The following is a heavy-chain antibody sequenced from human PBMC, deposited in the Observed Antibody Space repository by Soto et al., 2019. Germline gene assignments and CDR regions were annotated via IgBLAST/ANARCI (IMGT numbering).Heavy chain of an antibody. CDR3: ARGGRAAAGTGY. V-gene: IGHV3-21*01. J-gene: IGHJ4*02. Sequence: EVQLVESGGGLVKPGGSLRLSCAASGFTFSSYSMNWVRQAPGKGLEWVSSISSSSSYIYYADSVKGRFTISRDNAKNSLYLQMNSLRAEDTAVYYCARGGRAAAGTGYWGPGTLVTVSS. CDR2: ISSSSSYI. D-gene: IGHD6-13*01. CDR1: GFTFSSYS.